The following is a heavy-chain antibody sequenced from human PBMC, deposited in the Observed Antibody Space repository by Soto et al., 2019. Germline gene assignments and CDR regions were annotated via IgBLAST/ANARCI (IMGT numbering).Heavy chain of an antibody. CDR2: IYYSGST. CDR1: GGNSSSSGYY. V-gene: IGHV4-39*01. D-gene: IGHD4-17*01. Sequence: SETMSLTCSVSGGNSSSSGYYWGWISQPPGKGLEWIGSIYYSGSTYYNPSLKSRVTISVDTSKNQFSLKLSSVTAADTAVYYCARQDYGDYVGYFDYWGQGTLVTVSS. CDR3: ARQDYGDYVGYFDY. J-gene: IGHJ4*02.